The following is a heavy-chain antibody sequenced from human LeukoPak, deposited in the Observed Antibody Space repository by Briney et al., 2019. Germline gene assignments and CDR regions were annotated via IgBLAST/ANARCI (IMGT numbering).Heavy chain of an antibody. CDR2: ISPSGGIT. D-gene: IGHD3-16*01. Sequence: GGSLRLSCAASGFTFSSHGINWVRRAPGKGLEWVSGISPSGGITYYTDSVKGRFTISRDNSKNTVSLQMNSLRGEDTAVYYCAKDDAWGRYKDWGQGTLVTVSS. CDR3: AKDDAWGRYKD. CDR1: GFTFSSHG. J-gene: IGHJ1*01. V-gene: IGHV3-23*01.